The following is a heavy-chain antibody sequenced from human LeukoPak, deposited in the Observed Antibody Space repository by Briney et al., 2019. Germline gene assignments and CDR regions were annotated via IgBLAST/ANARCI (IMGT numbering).Heavy chain of an antibody. CDR1: GFTFSSYE. CDR2: ISSSGSTI. V-gene: IGHV3-48*03. Sequence: GGSLRLSCAASGFTFSSYEMNWVRQAPGKGLEWVSYISSSGSTIYYADSVKGRFTISRDNAKNSLYLQMNSLRAEDTAVYYCARDLRSSGYYAFDYWGQGTLVTISS. CDR3: ARDLRSSGYYAFDY. J-gene: IGHJ4*02. D-gene: IGHD3-22*01.